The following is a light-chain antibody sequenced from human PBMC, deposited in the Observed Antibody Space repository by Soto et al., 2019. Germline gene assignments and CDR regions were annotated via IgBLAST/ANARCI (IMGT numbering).Light chain of an antibody. V-gene: IGLV4-69*01. Sequence: QPVLTQSPSASASLGASVKLTCTLSTGHSSYAIAWHQQQPEKAPRYLMKVNSDGSHSKGDGIPDRFSGSSSGAERYLTISSLQSEDEADYYCQSWGTGIQVFGGGTQLTVL. CDR1: TGHSSYA. CDR3: QSWGTGIQV. CDR2: VNSDGSH. J-gene: IGLJ3*02.